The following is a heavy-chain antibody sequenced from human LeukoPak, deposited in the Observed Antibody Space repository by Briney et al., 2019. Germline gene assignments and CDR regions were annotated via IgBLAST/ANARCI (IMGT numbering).Heavy chain of an antibody. Sequence: GGSLRLSCAASGFTFSSHSMNWVRQAPGKGLEWVSFISSSSSYIYYADSVKGRFTISRDNAKNSLYLQMNNMRAEDTAVYYCASGIAARPDWFDPWGQGTRVTVSS. CDR3: ASGIAARPDWFDP. CDR1: GFTFSSHS. J-gene: IGHJ5*02. D-gene: IGHD6-6*01. CDR2: ISSSSSYI. V-gene: IGHV3-21*01.